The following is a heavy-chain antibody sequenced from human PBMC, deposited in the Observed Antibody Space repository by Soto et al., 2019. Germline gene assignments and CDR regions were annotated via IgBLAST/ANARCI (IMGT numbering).Heavy chain of an antibody. V-gene: IGHV3-23*01. D-gene: IGHD3-22*01. CDR1: GFTFSSYA. Sequence: EVQLLDSGGGLVQPGGSLRLSCAGSGFTFSSYAVSWVRQAPGKGPEWISSISGSGSTIYYADSVKGRFTISRDNSKNTLYLQMSSLRAEDTAVYYCAKVFYYYDSSGYYYFDYWGQGTLVTVSS. CDR2: ISGSGSTI. CDR3: AKVFYYYDSSGYYYFDY. J-gene: IGHJ4*02.